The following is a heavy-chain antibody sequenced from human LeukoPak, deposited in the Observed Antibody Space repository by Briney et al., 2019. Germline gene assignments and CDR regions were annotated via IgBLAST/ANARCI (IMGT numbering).Heavy chain of an antibody. CDR1: GFIFSSYW. D-gene: IGHD5-18*01. J-gene: IGHJ4*02. Sequence: GGSLRLSCAASGFIFSSYWMSWVRQPPGKGLEWVTNINQDGSEKYYVDSVKGRFTVSRDNAKNSLYLQMNSLRAEDTAVYYCARDIVGDTAEDYWGQGTLVTVSS. CDR2: INQDGSEK. CDR3: ARDIVGDTAEDY. V-gene: IGHV3-7*01.